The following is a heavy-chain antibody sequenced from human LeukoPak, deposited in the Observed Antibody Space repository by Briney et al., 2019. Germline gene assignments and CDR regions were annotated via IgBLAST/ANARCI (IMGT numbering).Heavy chain of an antibody. J-gene: IGHJ5*02. V-gene: IGHV3-23*01. CDR1: GFTFSSYA. D-gene: IGHD6-13*01. CDR2: ISGSGGST. CDR3: AKGRCWYFAPSAYNWFDP. Sequence: GGSLRLSCAASGFTFSSYAMSWVRQAPGKGLEWVSAISGSGGSTYYADSVKGRFTISRDNSKNTLYLQMNSLRAEDTAVYYCAKGRCWYFAPSAYNWFDPWSQGTLVTVSS.